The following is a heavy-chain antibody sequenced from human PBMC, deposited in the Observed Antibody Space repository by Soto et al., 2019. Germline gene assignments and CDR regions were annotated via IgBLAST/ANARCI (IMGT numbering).Heavy chain of an antibody. Sequence: TSETLSLTCTVSGGSISSYYWSWIRQPPGKGLEWIGFIYYSGSTNYNPSLKSRVTISVDTSKNQFSLRLSSVTAADTAVYYCARDRVTMIRLPYYYGMDVWGQGTTVTV. CDR2: IYYSGST. J-gene: IGHJ6*02. CDR1: GGSISSYY. V-gene: IGHV4-59*01. CDR3: ARDRVTMIRLPYYYGMDV. D-gene: IGHD3-10*01.